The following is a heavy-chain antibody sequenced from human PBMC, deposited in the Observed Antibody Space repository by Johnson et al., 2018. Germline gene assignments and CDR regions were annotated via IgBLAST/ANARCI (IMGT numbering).Heavy chain of an antibody. J-gene: IGHJ4*02. Sequence: VQLVESGGGLVKPGRSLRLSCTGSDFPFSDYDLIWLRQAPGKGLEWVGSIRSRAFGGTTEYGASVSGRFTISSDDSKSTASLHMNSLETEDTSVYYCTRGAQGTYGPGRAFDYWGQGTRVTVSS. V-gene: IGHV3-49*05. CDR1: DFPFSDYD. CDR3: TRGAQGTYGPGRAFDY. CDR2: IRSRAFGGTT. D-gene: IGHD3-10*01.